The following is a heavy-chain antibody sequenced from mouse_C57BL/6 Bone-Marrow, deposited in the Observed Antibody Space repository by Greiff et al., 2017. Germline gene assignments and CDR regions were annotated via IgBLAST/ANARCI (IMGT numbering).Heavy chain of an antibody. Sequence: QVQLQQPGAELVKPGASVKLSCKASGYTFTSYWMHWVKQRPGQGLEWIGMIHPNSGSTNYNEKFKSKATLTVDKASSTAYMQISSRTSEDAAVEYCARGGYYGSSYCYWGQGTTLTVSS. CDR2: IHPNSGST. D-gene: IGHD1-1*01. CDR3: ARGGYYGSSYCY. CDR1: GYTFTSYW. J-gene: IGHJ2*01. V-gene: IGHV1-64*01.